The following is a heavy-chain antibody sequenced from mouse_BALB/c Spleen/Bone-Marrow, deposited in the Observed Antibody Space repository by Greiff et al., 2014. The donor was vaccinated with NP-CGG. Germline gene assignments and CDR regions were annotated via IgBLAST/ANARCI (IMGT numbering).Heavy chain of an antibody. Sequence: EVKLMESGPELVKPGASVKMSCKASGYTFTSYVMHWVKQKPGQGLEWIGYINPYNDGTKYNEKFKGKATLTSDKSSSTAYMELNSLTSRDSTVYHGAKRQFISAAAWFAYWGQGTPVTVSA. CDR2: INPYNDGT. CDR3: AKRQFISAAAWFAY. V-gene: IGHV1-14*01. CDR1: GYTFTSYV. D-gene: IGHD1-2*01. J-gene: IGHJ3*01.